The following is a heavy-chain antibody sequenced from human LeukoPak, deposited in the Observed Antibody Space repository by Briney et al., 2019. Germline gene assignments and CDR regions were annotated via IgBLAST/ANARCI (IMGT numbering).Heavy chain of an antibody. CDR2: IQRDGSTT. CDR1: GFTFSAYW. V-gene: IGHV3-74*01. CDR3: AKVGAFIAAAD. Sequence: GGSLRLPCAASGFTFSAYWMHWVRQAPGKGLVWVAHIQRDGSTTNYADSVKGRFTISRGNSKNTLYLQMNSLRAEDTAVYYCAKVGAFIAAADWGQGTLVTVSS. J-gene: IGHJ4*02. D-gene: IGHD6-13*01.